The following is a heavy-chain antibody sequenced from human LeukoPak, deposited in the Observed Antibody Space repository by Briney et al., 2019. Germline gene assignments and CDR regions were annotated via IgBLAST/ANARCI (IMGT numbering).Heavy chain of an antibody. V-gene: IGHV1-2*02. D-gene: IGHD6-13*01. CDR1: GYTFTGYY. CDR3: ARDAPAAGLYGMDV. CDR2: INPNSGGT. J-gene: IGHJ6*02. Sequence: ASVKVSCKASGYTFTGYYMHWVRQAPGQGLEWMGWINPNSGGTNYAQKFQGRVTMTRDTSISTAYMELSRLRSDDTAVYYCARDAPAAGLYGMDVWGQGTTVTVFS.